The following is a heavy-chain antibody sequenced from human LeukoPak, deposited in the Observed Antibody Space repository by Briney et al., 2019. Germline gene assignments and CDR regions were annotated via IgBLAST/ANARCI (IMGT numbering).Heavy chain of an antibody. CDR3: ARGLYCGGDCFNYFDY. CDR1: GGSFSGYY. J-gene: IGHJ4*02. V-gene: IGHV4-34*01. CDR2: INHSGST. D-gene: IGHD2-21*02. Sequence: PSETLSLTCAGYGGSFSGYYWSWIRQPPGKGLEWIGEINHSGSTNYNPSLKSRVTISVDTSKNQFSLKLSSVTAADTAVYYCARGLYCGGDCFNYFDYWGQGTLVTVSS.